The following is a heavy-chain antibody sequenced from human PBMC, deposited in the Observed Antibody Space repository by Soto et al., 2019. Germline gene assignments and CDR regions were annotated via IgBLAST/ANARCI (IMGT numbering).Heavy chain of an antibody. CDR1: GFTFSSTA. CDR2: IVVGSGNT. D-gene: IGHD3-3*01. V-gene: IGHV1-58*02. J-gene: IGHJ4*02. Sequence: GASVKVSCKTSGFTFSSTAMQWVRQARGQRLEWIGWIVVGSGNTNYAQKFQERVTIARDMSTSTVYMELSSLRSEDTAVYYCAADGDFWSGHYNFEYWGQGPLVTVSS. CDR3: AADGDFWSGHYNFEY.